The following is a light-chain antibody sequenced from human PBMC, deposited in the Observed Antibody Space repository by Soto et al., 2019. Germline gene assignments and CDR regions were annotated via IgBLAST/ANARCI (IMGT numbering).Light chain of an antibody. CDR2: AAS. J-gene: IGKJ1*01. V-gene: IGKV3-15*01. CDR3: LQHNNLRPWT. Sequence: EIVMTQSPATLSVSPGERATLSCRASQSVSSNLAWYQQKPDQAPRLPIYAASTRATGIPARFSGSGCGPECTPPISSLQSEDFAVYYCLQHNNLRPWTFGQGTKVEIK. CDR1: QSVSSN.